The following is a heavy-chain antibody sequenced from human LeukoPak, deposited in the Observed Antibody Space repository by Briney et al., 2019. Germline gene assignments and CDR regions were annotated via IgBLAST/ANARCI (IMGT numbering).Heavy chain of an antibody. Sequence: PGGSLRLSCAASGFTFGNYWMHWVRQAPGTGLLWVSRISDDGSSANYADSVQGRFTISRDNSKNTLYLQMNSLRAEDTAVYYCAKSGAANTPDAFDIWGQGTMVTVSS. D-gene: IGHD2-15*01. J-gene: IGHJ3*02. CDR2: ISDDGSSA. CDR3: AKSGAANTPDAFDI. V-gene: IGHV3-74*01. CDR1: GFTFGNYW.